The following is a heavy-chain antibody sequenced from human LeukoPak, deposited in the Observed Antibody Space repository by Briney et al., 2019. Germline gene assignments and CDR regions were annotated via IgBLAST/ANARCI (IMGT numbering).Heavy chain of an antibody. J-gene: IGHJ4*02. CDR2: IYHSGST. CDR3: ARVSNDPRVPYYFDY. V-gene: IGHV4-30-2*01. Sequence: SETLSLTCAVSGVSISSGGYSWRWIRQPPGKGLEWIGYIYHSGSTYYNPSLKSRVTISVDRSKNQFSLKLSSVTAADTAVYYCARVSNDPRVPYYFDYWGQGTLVTVSS. D-gene: IGHD2-2*01. CDR1: GVSISSGGYS.